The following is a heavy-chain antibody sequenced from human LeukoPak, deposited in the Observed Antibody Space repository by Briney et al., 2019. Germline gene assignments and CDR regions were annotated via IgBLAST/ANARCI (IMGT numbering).Heavy chain of an antibody. CDR1: GFTFSSYV. V-gene: IGHV3-30*04. J-gene: IGHJ4*02. D-gene: IGHD3-22*01. CDR2: ISRDGRTN. Sequence: GGSLRLSCAASGFTFSSYVMHWVRQPPGKGLEWVAVISRDGRTNYCADSVKGRFTISRDNSKNTLYVQMNSLRAEDTAVYYCATGDDTSGPDLYYFDFWGQGTLVTVSS. CDR3: ATGDDTSGPDLYYFDF.